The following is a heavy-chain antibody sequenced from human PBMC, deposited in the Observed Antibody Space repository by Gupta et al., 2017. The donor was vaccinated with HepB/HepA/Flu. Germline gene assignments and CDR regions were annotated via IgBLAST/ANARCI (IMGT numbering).Heavy chain of an antibody. CDR1: GSTFSSYG. CDR3: AKDKGLRFPFWYFDY. Sequence: QVQLVESGGGVVQPGRSLRPSCAASGSTFSSYGMHWVRQAPGKGLEWVAVISYDGSNKYYADSVKGRFTISRDNSKNTLYLQMNSLRAEDTAVYYCAKDKGLRFPFWYFDYWGQGTLVTVSS. V-gene: IGHV3-30*18. CDR2: ISYDGSNK. J-gene: IGHJ4*02. D-gene: IGHD4-17*01.